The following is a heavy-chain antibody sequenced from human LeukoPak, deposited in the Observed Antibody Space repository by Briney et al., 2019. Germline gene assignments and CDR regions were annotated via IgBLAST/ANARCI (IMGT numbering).Heavy chain of an antibody. CDR2: IYYSGST. D-gene: IGHD2-2*01. CDR1: GGSISSYY. Sequence: PSETLSLTCTASGGSISSYYWSWIRQPPGKGLEWIGYIYYSGSTNYNPSLKSRVTISVDRSKNQFSLKLSSVTAADTAVYYCARGVGYCSSTSCQDFDYWGQGTLVTVSS. V-gene: IGHV4-59*12. CDR3: ARGVGYCSSTSCQDFDY. J-gene: IGHJ4*02.